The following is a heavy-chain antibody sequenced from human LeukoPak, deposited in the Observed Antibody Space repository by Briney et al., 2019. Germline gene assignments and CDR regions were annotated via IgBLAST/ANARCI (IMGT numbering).Heavy chain of an antibody. D-gene: IGHD3-3*01. CDR3: ARGPRYDFWSGYYWGYFDY. V-gene: IGHV1-2*06. CDR1: GYTFTGYY. CDR2: INPNSGGT. Sequence: ASVKVSCKASGYTFTGYYMHWVRQAPGQGLEWMGRINPNSGGTNYAQKFQGRVTMTRDTSISTAYIELSSLRSEDTAVYYCARGPRYDFWSGYYWGYFDYWGQGTLVTVSS. J-gene: IGHJ4*02.